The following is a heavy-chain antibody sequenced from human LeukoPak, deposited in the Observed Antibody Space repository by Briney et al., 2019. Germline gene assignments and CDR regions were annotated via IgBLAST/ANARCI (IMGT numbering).Heavy chain of an antibody. J-gene: IGHJ4*02. CDR1: GFTFSSYS. V-gene: IGHV3-21*01. CDR3: ARGLKHVLRFLEWLSNFDY. Sequence: GGSLRLSCAASGFTFSSYSMNWVRQAPGKGLEWVSSISSSSSYIYYADSVKGRFTISRDNAKNSLYLQMNSLRAEDTAVYYCARGLKHVLRFLEWLSNFDYWGQGTLVTVS. D-gene: IGHD3-3*01. CDR2: ISSSSSYI.